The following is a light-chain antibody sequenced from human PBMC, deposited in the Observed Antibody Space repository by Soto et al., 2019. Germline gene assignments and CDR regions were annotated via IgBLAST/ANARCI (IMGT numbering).Light chain of an antibody. CDR1: SSDVGGYNF. V-gene: IGLV2-11*01. CDR2: DVS. CDR3: CSYAGSHFL. Sequence: QSVLTQPRSVSGSPGQSVTISCTGTSSDVGGYNFVSWYQQHPGKAPKLMIYDVSQRPSGVPDRFSGSKSGNTASLTISGLQDEDEADYYCCSYAGSHFLFGGGTKLTV. J-gene: IGLJ2*01.